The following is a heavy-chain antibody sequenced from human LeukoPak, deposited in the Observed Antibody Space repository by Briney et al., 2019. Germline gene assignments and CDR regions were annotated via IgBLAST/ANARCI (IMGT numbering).Heavy chain of an antibody. D-gene: IGHD4-23*01. Sequence: ASVKVSCKASGYTFTSYGISWVRQAPGQGLEWMGWISAYNGNTNYAQKLQGRVTMTTDTSTSTAYMELRSLRSDDTAVYYCARLWDYGGNRLRNYYYYYGMDVWGQGTTVTVSS. CDR3: ARLWDYGGNRLRNYYYYYGMDV. CDR2: ISAYNGNT. CDR1: GYTFTSYG. J-gene: IGHJ6*02. V-gene: IGHV1-18*01.